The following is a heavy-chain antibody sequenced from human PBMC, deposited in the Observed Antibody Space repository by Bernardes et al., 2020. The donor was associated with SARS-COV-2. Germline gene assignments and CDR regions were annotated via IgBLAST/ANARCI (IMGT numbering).Heavy chain of an antibody. J-gene: IGHJ5*02. CDR1: GYTLTELT. CDR3: ATGLVYCSSTSCHPNWFDP. D-gene: IGHD2-2*01. Sequence: ASVKVSCKVSGYTLTELTMHWVRQAPGKGLEWMGGFDPEDGETIYAQKFQGRVTMTEDTSTDTAYMELSSLRSEDTAVYYCATGLVYCSSTSCHPNWFDPWGQGTLVTGSA. V-gene: IGHV1-24*01. CDR2: FDPEDGET.